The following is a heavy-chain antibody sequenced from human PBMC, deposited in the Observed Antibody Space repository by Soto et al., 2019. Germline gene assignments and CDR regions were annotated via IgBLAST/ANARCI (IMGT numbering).Heavy chain of an antibody. CDR2: IYSSGST. Sequence: SETLYLTCPVSSGAINSYYWPWIRQPAGKGLEGMGRIYSSGSTTYNPSLQSRVTISLDTSKNQFSRGVTSVAAADAAVDESARGKRFSDGFDPWGQGTVVTFSS. CDR1: SGAINSYY. V-gene: IGHV4-4*07. CDR3: ARGKRFSDGFDP. D-gene: IGHD3-3*01. J-gene: IGHJ5*02.